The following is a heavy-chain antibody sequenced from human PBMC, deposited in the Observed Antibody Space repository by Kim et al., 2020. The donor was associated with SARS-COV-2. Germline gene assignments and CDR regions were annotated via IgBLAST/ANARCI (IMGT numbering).Heavy chain of an antibody. CDR2: GGTK. CDR3: TTTYGDYS. V-gene: IGHV3-15*01. Sequence: GGTKDYAAPVKGRFTISRDDSKHTLYLQMNSLKTEDTAVYYCTTTYGDYSWGQGTLVTVSS. D-gene: IGHD4-17*01. J-gene: IGHJ5*02.